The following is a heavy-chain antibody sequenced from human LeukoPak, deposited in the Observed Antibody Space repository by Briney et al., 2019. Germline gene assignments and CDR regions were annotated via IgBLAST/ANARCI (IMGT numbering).Heavy chain of an antibody. J-gene: IGHJ5*02. CDR1: GFTFDDYG. Sequence: GGSLRLSCAASGFTFDDYGMSWVRQAPGKGLEWVSGINWNGGSTGYADSVKGRFTISRDNAKNSLYLQMNSLRAEDTALYYCARMSGSGRHNWFDPWGQGTLVTVSS. CDR3: ARMSGSGRHNWFDP. CDR2: INWNGGST. D-gene: IGHD6-19*01. V-gene: IGHV3-20*04.